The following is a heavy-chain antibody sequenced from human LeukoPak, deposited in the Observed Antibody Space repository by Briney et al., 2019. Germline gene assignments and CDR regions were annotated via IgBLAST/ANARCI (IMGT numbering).Heavy chain of an antibody. CDR1: GYTFTIYG. CDR3: ARRSAAGYYYYGMDV. D-gene: IGHD6-13*01. CDR2: INPNSGGT. J-gene: IGHJ6*02. Sequence: ASVNVSCKASGYTFTIYGISWVRQAPGQGLEWMGRINPNSGGTNYAQKFQGRVTMTRDTSISTAYMELSRLRSDDTAVYYCARRSAAGYYYYGMDVWGQGTTVTVSS. V-gene: IGHV1-2*06.